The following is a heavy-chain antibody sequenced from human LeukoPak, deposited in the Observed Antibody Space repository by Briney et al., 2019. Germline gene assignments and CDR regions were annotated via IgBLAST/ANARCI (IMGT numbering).Heavy chain of an antibody. CDR2: IKQDGSEK. V-gene: IGHV3-7*03. J-gene: IGHJ6*03. Sequence: GGSLRLSCAASGFTFSSYWMSWVRQAPGKGLEWVANIKQDGSEKYYVDSVKGRFTISRDNAKNSLYLQMNSLRAEDTAVYYCAKAHSVYYYYVDVWGKGTTVTVSS. CDR3: AKAHSVYYYYVDV. CDR1: GFTFSSYW.